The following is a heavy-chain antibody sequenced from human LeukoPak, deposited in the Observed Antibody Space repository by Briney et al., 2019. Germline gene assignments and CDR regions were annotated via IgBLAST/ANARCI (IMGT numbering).Heavy chain of an antibody. J-gene: IGHJ4*02. Sequence: GGSLRLSCAASGFTFSHAWMSWVRQAPGKGLEWIGRIKSKSDGMSSDYAAPVKDRFSMSRDDSKNTLYLQMDGLKTEDTAVYYCTTVPCSNTTCYHYSDNWGQGTLVTVSS. D-gene: IGHD2-2*01. V-gene: IGHV3-15*01. CDR1: GFTFSHAW. CDR3: TTVPCSNTTCYHYSDN. CDR2: IKSKSDGMSS.